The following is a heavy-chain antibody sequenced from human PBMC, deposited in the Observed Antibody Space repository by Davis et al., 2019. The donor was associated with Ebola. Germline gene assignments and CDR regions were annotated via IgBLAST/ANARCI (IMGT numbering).Heavy chain of an antibody. CDR1: GFTFSSYA. V-gene: IGHV3-23*01. Sequence: PGGSLRLSCAASGFTFSSYAMSWVRQAPGKGLEWVSAISGSGGSTYYADSVKGRFTISRDNSKNTLYLQMNSLRAEDTAVYYCARDLDEYQLLYNYWGQGTLVTVSS. CDR3: ARDLDEYQLLYNY. J-gene: IGHJ4*02. D-gene: IGHD2-2*02. CDR2: ISGSGGST.